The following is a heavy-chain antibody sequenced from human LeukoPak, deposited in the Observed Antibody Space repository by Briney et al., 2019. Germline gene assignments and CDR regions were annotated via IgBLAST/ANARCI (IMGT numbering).Heavy chain of an antibody. Sequence: GGSLRLSRAASGFTFSSYWMTWVRQAPGKGLEWVAYIKHDGTEKSYVDSVKGRFTISRDNAKNSLYLQMSSLSAEDTAVYYCAGGPVRYPIWGQGTMVTVSS. CDR2: IKHDGTEK. V-gene: IGHV3-7*01. D-gene: IGHD3-9*01. CDR3: AGGPVRYPI. CDR1: GFTFSSYW. J-gene: IGHJ3*02.